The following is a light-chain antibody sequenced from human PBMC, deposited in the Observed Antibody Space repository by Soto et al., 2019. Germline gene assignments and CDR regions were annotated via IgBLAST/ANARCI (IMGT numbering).Light chain of an antibody. CDR3: SSLTSSITVV. J-gene: IGLJ2*01. V-gene: IGLV2-14*01. CDR2: EVS. Sequence: QSALTQPASVSGSPGQSITISCTGTSSDVGAYNYVSWYQQHPGKAPKLMIYEVSNRPSGVSNRFSGSKSGNTASLTISGLQAEDESDYYCSSLTSSITVVFGGGTKLTVL. CDR1: SSDVGAYNY.